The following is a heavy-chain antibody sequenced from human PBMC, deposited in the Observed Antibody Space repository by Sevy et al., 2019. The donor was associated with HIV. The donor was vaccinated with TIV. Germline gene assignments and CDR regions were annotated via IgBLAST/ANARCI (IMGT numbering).Heavy chain of an antibody. J-gene: IGHJ4*02. V-gene: IGHV3-7*01. D-gene: IGHD5-12*01. CDR2: IKQDGSEK. Sequence: GESLKISCAASGFTFSSYSMSWVRQAPGKGLEWVANIKQDGSEKYYVDSVKGRFTISRDNAKNSLYLQMSSLRAEDTAVYYCARDGDGYNLFDYWGQGTLVTVSS. CDR3: ARDGDGYNLFDY. CDR1: GFTFSSYS.